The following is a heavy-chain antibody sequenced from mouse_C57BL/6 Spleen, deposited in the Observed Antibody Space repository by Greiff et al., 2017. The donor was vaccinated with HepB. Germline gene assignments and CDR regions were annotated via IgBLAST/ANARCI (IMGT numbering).Heavy chain of an antibody. D-gene: IGHD3-2*02. Sequence: VQLQQPGAELVKPGASVKLSCKASGYTFTSYWMHWVKQRPGQGLEWIGMIHPNSGSTNYNEKFKSKATLTVDKSSSTAYMQLSSLTSEDSAVYYCARFGDSSGYVAYWGQGTLVTVSA. J-gene: IGHJ3*01. CDR2: IHPNSGST. CDR3: ARFGDSSGYVAY. V-gene: IGHV1-64*01. CDR1: GYTFTSYW.